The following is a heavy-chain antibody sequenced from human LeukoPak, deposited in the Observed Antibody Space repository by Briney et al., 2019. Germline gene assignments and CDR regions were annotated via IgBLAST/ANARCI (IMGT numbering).Heavy chain of an antibody. J-gene: IGHJ4*02. V-gene: IGHV3-23*01. CDR1: GFTFSSYA. Sequence: GGSLRLSCAASGFTFSSYAMSWVRQAPGKVLEWVSAISGSGGSTYYADSVKGRYTISRDNSKNTLYLQMNSLRAEDTAVYYCAKEPYSGSYFHLDYWGQGTLVTVSS. CDR3: AKEPYSGSYFHLDY. CDR2: ISGSGGST. D-gene: IGHD1-26*01.